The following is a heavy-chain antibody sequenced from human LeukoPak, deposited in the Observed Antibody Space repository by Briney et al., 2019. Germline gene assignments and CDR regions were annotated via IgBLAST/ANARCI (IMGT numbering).Heavy chain of an antibody. J-gene: IGHJ4*02. CDR3: ARHEEEDGYNAKTFDY. CDR1: GGSISSSNNY. V-gene: IGHV4-39*01. D-gene: IGHD5-24*01. CDR2: IHYSGTT. Sequence: PSETLSLTCTVSGGSISSSNNYWGWVRRPPGKGLECIGRIHYSGTTYYNPSLKSRVTISVDTSKNQFSLKLSSMTAADTAVYYCARHEEEDGYNAKTFDYWGQGTLVTVSS.